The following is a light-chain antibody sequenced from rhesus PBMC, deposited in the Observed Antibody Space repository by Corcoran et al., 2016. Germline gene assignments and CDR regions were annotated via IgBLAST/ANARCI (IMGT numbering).Light chain of an antibody. V-gene: IGKV3-53*02. CDR1: QMVSSS. J-gene: IGKJ1*01. Sequence: QVILTQSPATLSLSPGERATLSCRASQMVSSSLAWYQPKPGQAPRLLIYGASSRGTGIPDRFSGSGSGTEFTLPISSLEPEDFAVYYCQKYSSSPWTFGQGTKVEIK. CDR3: QKYSSSPWT. CDR2: GAS.